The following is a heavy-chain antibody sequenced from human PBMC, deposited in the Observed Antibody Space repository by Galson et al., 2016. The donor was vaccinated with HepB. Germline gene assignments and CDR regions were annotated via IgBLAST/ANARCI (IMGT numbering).Heavy chain of an antibody. CDR3: ATGIVVAGKYYYYYMDV. D-gene: IGHD6-19*01. Sequence: SETLSLTCSVSGGSISSTEYYWGWIRQPPGRGLEWIGSIYRSESTYYNPSLKSRVTISVDTSKNQFSLRLDYVTAADAGVYYCATGIVVAGKYYYYYMDVGGKGTTVTVSS. CDR2: IYRSEST. CDR1: GGSISSTEYY. J-gene: IGHJ6*03. V-gene: IGHV4-39*01.